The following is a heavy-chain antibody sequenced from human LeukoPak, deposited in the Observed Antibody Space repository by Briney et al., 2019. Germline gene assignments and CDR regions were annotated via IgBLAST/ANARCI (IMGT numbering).Heavy chain of an antibody. CDR2: ISSSGMTI. V-gene: IGHV3-11*04. D-gene: IGHD6-19*01. CDR1: GFTVSDHY. Sequence: GGSLRLSCAASGFTVSDHYMSWIRQAPGKGLEWISYISSSGMTIHYADSVKGRFTISRDNAKKSLYLQMNSLRAEDTAVYYCARSQKLTQWQIDYWGQGTLVTVSS. J-gene: IGHJ4*02. CDR3: ARSQKLTQWQIDY.